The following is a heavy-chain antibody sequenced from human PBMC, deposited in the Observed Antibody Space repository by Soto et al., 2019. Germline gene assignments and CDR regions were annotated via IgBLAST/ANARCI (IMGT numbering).Heavy chain of an antibody. J-gene: IGHJ6*02. V-gene: IGHV3-9*01. Sequence: SLRLSCAASGFTFDDYAMHWVRQAPGKGLEWVSGISWNSGSIGYADSVKGRFTISRDNAKNSLYLQMNSLRAEDTALYYCAKRGIGYSSGWYDDYYYYGMDVWGQGTTVTVSS. CDR3: AKRGIGYSSGWYDDYYYYGMDV. D-gene: IGHD6-19*01. CDR2: ISWNSGSI. CDR1: GFTFDDYA.